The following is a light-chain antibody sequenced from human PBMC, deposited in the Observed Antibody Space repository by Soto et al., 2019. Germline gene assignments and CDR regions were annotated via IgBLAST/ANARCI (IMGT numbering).Light chain of an antibody. CDR3: QSYDSSLSGWV. CDR1: SSNIGAGYD. J-gene: IGLJ3*02. Sequence: QSVLTQPPSVSGAPGQRVTISCTESSSNIGAGYDVYWYQQLPGTAPKLLIYGNSNRPSGVPDRFSGSKSGTSASLAITGLQAEDEADYYCQSYDSSLSGWVFGGGTKLTVL. V-gene: IGLV1-40*01. CDR2: GNS.